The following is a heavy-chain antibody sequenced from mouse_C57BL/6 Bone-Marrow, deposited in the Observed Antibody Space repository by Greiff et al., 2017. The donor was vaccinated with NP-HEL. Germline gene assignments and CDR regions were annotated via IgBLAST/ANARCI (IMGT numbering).Heavy chain of an antibody. D-gene: IGHD2-5*01. CDR3: ARDDSNYGRDYDAMDY. Sequence: VQLQQPGAELVKPGASVKLSCKASGYTFTSYWMQWVNQRPGQGLEWIGEIDPSDSSTNYNQQFTGKATLTVDTSSSTAYMQLSSLTSEDSAVYDCARDDSNYGRDYDAMDYWGQGTSVTVSS. CDR1: GYTFTSYW. J-gene: IGHJ4*01. V-gene: IGHV1-50*01. CDR2: IDPSDSST.